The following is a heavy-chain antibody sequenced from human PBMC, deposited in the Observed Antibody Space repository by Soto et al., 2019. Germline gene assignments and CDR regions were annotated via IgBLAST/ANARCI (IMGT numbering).Heavy chain of an antibody. D-gene: IGHD4-17*01. CDR3: ARVAEMGTVTKGYYYYMDV. J-gene: IGHJ6*03. CDR2: IIPMLGVA. CDR1: GDTFRNHT. V-gene: IGHV1-69*04. Sequence: QVQLVQSGAEVKKPGSSVKVSCKAPGDTFRNHTIIWVGQAPGQGLERMGRIIPMLGVANYAQKSQGRVTITADKSTSTAYMELSSLRSADTAVYYCARVAEMGTVTKGYYYYMDVWGKGTTVTVSS.